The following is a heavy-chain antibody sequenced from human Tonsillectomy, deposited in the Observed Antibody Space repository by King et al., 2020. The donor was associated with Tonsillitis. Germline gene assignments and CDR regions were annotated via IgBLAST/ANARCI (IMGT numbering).Heavy chain of an antibody. Sequence: VQLVESGGGLVQPGRSLRLSCAVSGFTFDDYAMHWVRQAPGKGLEWVAYISWNSGSIGYADSVKGRCTISRDNAKNSLYLQMNSLRTDDTAFYYCAKVVLIHTLHAPFVDYWGQGTLVTVSS. J-gene: IGHJ4*02. D-gene: IGHD2-21*01. CDR3: AKVVLIHTLHAPFVDY. V-gene: IGHV3-9*01. CDR1: GFTFDDYA. CDR2: ISWNSGSI.